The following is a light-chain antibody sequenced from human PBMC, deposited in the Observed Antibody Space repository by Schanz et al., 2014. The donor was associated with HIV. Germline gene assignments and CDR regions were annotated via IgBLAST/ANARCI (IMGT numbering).Light chain of an antibody. J-gene: IGKJ4*01. CDR1: QSVSSY. CDR3: QYFGNSGGT. V-gene: IGKV3-11*01. CDR2: DAS. Sequence: EVVLTQSPATLSLSPGESATLSCRASQSVSSYLAWYQQKPGQAPRLLIYDASNRATGIPDRFSGSGSGTDFTLTISSLEPEDFAVYYCQYFGNSGGTFGGGTKVEIK.